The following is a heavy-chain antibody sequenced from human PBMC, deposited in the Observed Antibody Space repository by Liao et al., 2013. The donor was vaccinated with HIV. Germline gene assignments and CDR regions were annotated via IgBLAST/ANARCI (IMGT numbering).Heavy chain of an antibody. D-gene: IGHD2-15*01. CDR3: ARRRMVLDN. CDR1: GGSFSGDH. Sequence: QVHLQQWGAGLLKPSETLSLTCAVYGGSFSGDHWSWIRQPPGKGLEWIGEINGSGGSNHNPSLESRVTISLDTSKNQFSLTLTSVTAADTAVYYCARRRMVLDNWGQGTLVTVFS. J-gene: IGHJ4*02. V-gene: IGHV4-34*01. CDR2: INGSGGS.